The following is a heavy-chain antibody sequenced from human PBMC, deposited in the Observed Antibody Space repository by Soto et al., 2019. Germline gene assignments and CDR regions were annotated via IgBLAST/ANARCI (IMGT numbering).Heavy chain of an antibody. J-gene: IGHJ4*02. D-gene: IGHD1-26*01. CDR3: AHRYGGNYYRWYFDY. CDR1: GFSLTTSGAG. V-gene: IGHV2-5*01. CDR2: ISWKDDK. Sequence: QITLKESGPTLVEPTQTLTLTCTYSGFSLTTSGAGVGWIRQPPRKALEWLALISWKDDKRYNPGLKSRLTITKDNSKIQVVLTLTNMDPVDTATYFCAHRYGGNYYRWYFDYWGQGTLVTVSS.